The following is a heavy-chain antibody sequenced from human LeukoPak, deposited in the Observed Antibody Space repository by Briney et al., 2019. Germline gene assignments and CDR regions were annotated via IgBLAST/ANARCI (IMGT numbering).Heavy chain of an antibody. J-gene: IGHJ6*04. CDR3: ARSSMVRGVIISNPNFYYYGMDV. CDR2: ISYDGSKK. D-gene: IGHD3-10*01. Sequence: PGGSLRLSCAASGFTFSSYAMHWVRQAPGKGLEGVAVISYDGSKKYYADSVKGRFTISRDNSKNTLYLQMNSLRAEDTAVYYCARSSMVRGVIISNPNFYYYGMDVWGKGATVTVSS. CDR1: GFTFSSYA. V-gene: IGHV3-30*04.